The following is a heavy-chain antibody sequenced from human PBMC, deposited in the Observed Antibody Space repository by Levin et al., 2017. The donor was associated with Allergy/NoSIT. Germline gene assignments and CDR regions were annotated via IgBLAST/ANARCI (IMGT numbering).Heavy chain of an antibody. D-gene: IGHD1-1*01. Sequence: SQTLSLTCTVSGGSISSSYWSWIRQPPGKGLEWIGYIYYSGSTNYNPSLKSRVTISVDTSKNQFSLKLSSVTAADTAVYYCARRTTGTTGIDYWGQGTLVTVSS. V-gene: IGHV4-59*08. CDR3: ARRTTGTTGIDY. J-gene: IGHJ4*02. CDR1: GGSISSSY. CDR2: IYYSGST.